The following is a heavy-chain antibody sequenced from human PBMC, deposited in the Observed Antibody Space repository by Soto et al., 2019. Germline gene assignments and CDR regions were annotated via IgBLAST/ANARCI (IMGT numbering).Heavy chain of an antibody. Sequence: PGGSLRLSCAASGFTFNNYAMNWVRQAPGKRLEWVAIFSFTCCSTYYADSVKGRFTISRDNSKNTLYLQMNGLRFEDTAVYYCAKDRLAGNFDYWGQGTQVTVSS. CDR2: FSFTCCST. V-gene: IGHV3-23*01. CDR3: AKDRLAGNFDY. J-gene: IGHJ4*02. CDR1: GFTFNNYA.